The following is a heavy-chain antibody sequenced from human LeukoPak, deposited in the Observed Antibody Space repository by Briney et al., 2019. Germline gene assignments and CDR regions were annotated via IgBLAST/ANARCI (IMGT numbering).Heavy chain of an antibody. J-gene: IGHJ4*02. Sequence: PGGSLRLSCAASGLTFSNFGMHWVRQAPGKGLEWVAVLWNGGSDKYYADSVKGRFTISRDNSNNTLYLQMNSLRVEDTAVYYCAKDRDVSGYPYYFDYWGQGILVTVSS. V-gene: IGHV3-33*06. CDR1: GLTFSNFG. CDR3: AKDRDVSGYPYYFDY. D-gene: IGHD3-3*01. CDR2: LWNGGSDK.